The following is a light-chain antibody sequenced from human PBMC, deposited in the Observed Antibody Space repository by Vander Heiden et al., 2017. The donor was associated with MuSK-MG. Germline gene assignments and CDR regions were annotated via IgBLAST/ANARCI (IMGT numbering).Light chain of an antibody. CDR2: DAT. CDR1: QSISSF. V-gene: IGKV3-11*01. CDR3: QQRYTWPT. Sequence: DIVLTQSPATLSLYPGERATLSCRASQSISSFLGWYQQKPGQAPRLLVYDATTRATGIPARFSGSGSGTDFTLTISSLEPEDFAIYYCQQRYTWPTFGQGTRLDIK. J-gene: IGKJ5*01.